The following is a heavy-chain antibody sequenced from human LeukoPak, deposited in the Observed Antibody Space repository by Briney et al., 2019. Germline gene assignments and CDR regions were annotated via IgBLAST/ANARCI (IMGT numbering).Heavy chain of an antibody. CDR1: GYTFTSYY. CDR3: ARDHQLPLLGWFDP. D-gene: IGHD2-2*01. J-gene: IGHJ5*02. Sequence: ASVKVSCKASGYTFTSYYMHWVRQAPGQGLEWMGIINPSGGSTSYAQKFQGRVTMTRDMSTSTVYMELSRLRSDDTAVYYCARDHQLPLLGWFDPWGQGTLVTVSS. V-gene: IGHV1-46*01. CDR2: INPSGGST.